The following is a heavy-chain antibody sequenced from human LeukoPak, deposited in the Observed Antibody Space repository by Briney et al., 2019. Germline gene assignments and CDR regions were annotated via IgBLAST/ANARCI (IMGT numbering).Heavy chain of an antibody. CDR1: GFTFSSYG. J-gene: IGHJ4*02. Sequence: AGGSLRLSCAESGFTFSSYGMHWVRQAPGKGLEWVAFIRYDGSNKYYADSVKGRFTISRDNSKNTLYLQMASLRAEDTAVYYCAKDLNDYGGTAFDYWGQGTLVTVSS. V-gene: IGHV3-30*02. CDR2: IRYDGSNK. CDR3: AKDLNDYGGTAFDY. D-gene: IGHD4-23*01.